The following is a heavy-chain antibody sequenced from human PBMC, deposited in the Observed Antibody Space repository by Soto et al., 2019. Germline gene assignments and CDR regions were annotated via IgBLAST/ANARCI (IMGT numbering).Heavy chain of an antibody. CDR1: GYTFTSYD. V-gene: IGHV1-8*01. Sequence: GASVKVSCKASGYTFTSYDINWVRQATGQGLEWMGWMNPNSGNTGYAQKFQGRVTMTRNTSISTAYMELSSLRSEDTAVYYCARSRGLYDYGDSAGSDAFDIWGQGTMVT. CDR2: MNPNSGNT. J-gene: IGHJ3*02. CDR3: ARSRGLYDYGDSAGSDAFDI. D-gene: IGHD4-17*01.